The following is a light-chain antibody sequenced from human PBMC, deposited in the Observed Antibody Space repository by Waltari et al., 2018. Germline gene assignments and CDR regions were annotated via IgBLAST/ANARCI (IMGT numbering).Light chain of an antibody. Sequence: EIVLTQSPDFQSVTPKEKVTITCRASHNIGSTLHLYHQKPDQSPKLLIKYASQSIPGVPSRFSGSGSGTEFTLSITSLEAEDAAVYYCQQSTTLPLTFGGGTRVEIK. V-gene: IGKV6D-21*02. CDR3: QQSTTLPLT. CDR1: HNIGST. J-gene: IGKJ4*01. CDR2: YAS.